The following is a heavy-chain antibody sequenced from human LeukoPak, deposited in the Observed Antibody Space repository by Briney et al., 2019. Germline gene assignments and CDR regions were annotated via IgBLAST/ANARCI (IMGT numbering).Heavy chain of an antibody. Sequence: GGSLRLSCAASGLTFSSYAMHWVRQAPGEGLEWVAVISYDGSNKYYADSVKGRFTISRDNYKNTLYLQMNSLRAEDTAVYYCARERGYGSGGPNWFDPWGQGTLVTVSS. V-gene: IGHV3-30-3*01. CDR2: ISYDGSNK. CDR3: ARERGYGSGGPNWFDP. D-gene: IGHD3-10*01. J-gene: IGHJ5*02. CDR1: GLTFSSYA.